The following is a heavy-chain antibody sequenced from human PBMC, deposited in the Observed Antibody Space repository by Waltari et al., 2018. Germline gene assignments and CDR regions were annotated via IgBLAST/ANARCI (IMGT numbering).Heavy chain of an antibody. CDR1: GGSISSYY. D-gene: IGHD6-13*01. V-gene: IGHV4-4*07. Sequence: QVQLQESGTGLVKPSETLSLTCTVSGGSISSYYWSWIRQPAGKGLEWIGRIYTSGSTNYNPSLKSRVTMSVDTSKNQFSLKLSSVTAADTAVYYCARDLGRTQQLVNWFDPWGQGTLVTVSS. CDR3: ARDLGRTQQLVNWFDP. J-gene: IGHJ5*02. CDR2: IYTSGST.